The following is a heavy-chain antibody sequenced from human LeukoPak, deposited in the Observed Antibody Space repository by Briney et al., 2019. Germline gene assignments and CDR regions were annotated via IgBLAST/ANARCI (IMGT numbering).Heavy chain of an antibody. CDR1: GDSISSYY. V-gene: IGHV4-59*08. J-gene: IGHJ3*02. Sequence: SETLSLTCTVSGDSISSYYWSWIRQPPGKGLEWIGYIYYSGSTNYNPSLKSRVTISVDTSKNQFSLKLSSVTAADTAVYYCARREWLRSTDDAFDIWGQGTMVTVSS. CDR2: IYYSGST. CDR3: ARREWLRSTDDAFDI. D-gene: IGHD5-12*01.